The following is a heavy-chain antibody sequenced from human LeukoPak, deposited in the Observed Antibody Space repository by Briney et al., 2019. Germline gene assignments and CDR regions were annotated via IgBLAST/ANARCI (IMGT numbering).Heavy chain of an antibody. Sequence: PGGSLRLSCAGSGFTFSSYSMSWIRQAPGQGLEWVSVISDSGDYTSYADSVRGRFTISRDNSRTTLYLQMISLRPEDTAVYYCAKDTSIGKYCTNGVCSPFAYWGQGTLVTVSS. J-gene: IGHJ4*02. CDR3: AKDTSIGKYCTNGVCSPFAY. CDR2: ISDSGDYT. D-gene: IGHD2-8*01. CDR1: GFTFSSYS. V-gene: IGHV3-23*01.